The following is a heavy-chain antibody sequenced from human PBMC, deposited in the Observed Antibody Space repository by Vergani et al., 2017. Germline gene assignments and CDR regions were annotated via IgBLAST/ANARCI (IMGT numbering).Heavy chain of an antibody. J-gene: IGHJ3*02. Sequence: EVQLVESGGGLVQPGGSLRLSCAASGFTFSSYAMSWVRQAPGKGLEWVSAISGSGGSTYYADSVKGRFTISRDNSKNTLYLQMNSLRAEDTAVYYCAKETYYYDSSGYYSYAFDIWGQGTMVTVSS. CDR3: AKETYYYDSSGYYSYAFDI. D-gene: IGHD3-22*01. CDR2: ISGSGGST. V-gene: IGHV3-23*04. CDR1: GFTFSSYA.